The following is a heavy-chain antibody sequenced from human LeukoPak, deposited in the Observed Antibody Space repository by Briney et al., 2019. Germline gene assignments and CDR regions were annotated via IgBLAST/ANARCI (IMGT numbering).Heavy chain of an antibody. CDR3: ARHHLVVGAIT. CDR2: VHYSGTT. V-gene: IGHV4-39*01. CDR1: GGSISSSSSY. D-gene: IGHD2-15*01. J-gene: IGHJ3*01. Sequence: SETLSLTCTVSGGSISSSSSYWGWIRQPPGKGLEWIGSVHYSGTTYYNPSLESRVTISVDTSKNQFSLLLTSVTAADTAVYYCARHHLVVGAITWGQGTMVTVSS.